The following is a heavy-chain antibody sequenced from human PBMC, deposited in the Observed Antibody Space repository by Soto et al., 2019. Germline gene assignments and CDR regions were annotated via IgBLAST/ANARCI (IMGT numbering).Heavy chain of an antibody. CDR1: GGTFSSHT. CDR3: GISKHVSNFYYYGTDV. CDR2: TIPILGIT. V-gene: IGHV1-69*02. J-gene: IGHJ6*02. Sequence: QVQLVQSGAEVKKPGSSLKVSCKASGGTFSSHTISWVRLAPGQGLEWMGRTIPILGITNYAQNFQGRITLTADKSTGTASMELSSLRSEDTAVYYCGISKHVSNFYYYGTDVWGQGTTVTVSS. D-gene: IGHD3-22*01.